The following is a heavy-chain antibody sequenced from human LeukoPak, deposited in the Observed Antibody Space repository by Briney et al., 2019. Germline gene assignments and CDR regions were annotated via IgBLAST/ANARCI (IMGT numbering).Heavy chain of an antibody. CDR3: GTWGIVAALDR. D-gene: IGHD5-12*01. Sequence: GGSLRLSCAASGFTFSTYYMNWVRQAPGKGLEWVSFISAPSSNIYYADSVKGRFTISRDNAQNSLYLQMNSLRAEDTGVYYCGTWGIVAALDRWGQGTLVTVSS. CDR2: ISAPSSNI. J-gene: IGHJ5*02. V-gene: IGHV3-21*01. CDR1: GFTFSTYY.